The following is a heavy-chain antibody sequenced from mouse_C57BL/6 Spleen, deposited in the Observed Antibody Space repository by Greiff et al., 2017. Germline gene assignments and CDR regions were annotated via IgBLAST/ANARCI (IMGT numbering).Heavy chain of an antibody. Sequence: QVQLKQSGAELVRPGASVKLSCKASGYTFTDYEMHWVKQTPVHGLEWIGAIDPETGGTAYNQKFNGKAILTADKSSSTAYMELRSLTSEDSAVYYLTRGTTGDWGQGTLVTVSA. J-gene: IGHJ3*01. CDR2: IDPETGGT. D-gene: IGHD1-1*01. CDR1: GYTFTDYE. V-gene: IGHV1-15*01. CDR3: TRGTTGD.